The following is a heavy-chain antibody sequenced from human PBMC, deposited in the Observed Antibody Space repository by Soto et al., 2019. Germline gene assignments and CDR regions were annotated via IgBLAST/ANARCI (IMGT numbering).Heavy chain of an antibody. CDR3: ARDLGGEQWLVGERYGMDV. V-gene: IGHV4-59*01. CDR2: IYYSGST. J-gene: IGHJ6*02. CDR1: CGSISSDY. Sequence: SETLSLTCTVSCGSISSDYWSWIRQPPGKGLEWIGYIYYSGSTNYNPSLKSRVTISVDTSKNQFSLKLSSVTAADTAVYYCARDLGGEQWLVGERYGMDVWGQGTTVTVSS. D-gene: IGHD6-19*01.